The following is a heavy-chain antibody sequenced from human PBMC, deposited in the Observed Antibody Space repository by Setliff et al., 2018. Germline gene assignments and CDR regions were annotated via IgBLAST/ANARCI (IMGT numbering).Heavy chain of an antibody. J-gene: IGHJ5*02. CDR1: GYSFTNHW. D-gene: IGHD5-12*01. V-gene: IGHV5-51*01. Sequence: GESLKISCKGFGYSFTNHWIGWVRQMPGKGLEWMGIIYGRDSDTRYSPSFQGQVTISADRSISTAYLQWSSLKASDTAMYYCARGRRDGYKAGFDPWGQGTLVTVSS. CDR3: ARGRRDGYKAGFDP. CDR2: IYGRDSDT.